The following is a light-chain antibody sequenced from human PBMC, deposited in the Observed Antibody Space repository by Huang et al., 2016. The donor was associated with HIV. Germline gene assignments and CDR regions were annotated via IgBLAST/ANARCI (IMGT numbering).Light chain of an antibody. Sequence: EMVLTQSPDTLSVSPGGGATLSCRASQGIGNNLAWYQQKPGQAPRRLIYGASTRVAGIPVRFSGSGSETDFTLTIRSLQSEDSAVYYCQQYNNWPRTFGQGTKLQIK. J-gene: IGKJ2*01. CDR2: GAS. CDR1: QGIGNN. V-gene: IGKV3-15*01. CDR3: QQYNNWPRT.